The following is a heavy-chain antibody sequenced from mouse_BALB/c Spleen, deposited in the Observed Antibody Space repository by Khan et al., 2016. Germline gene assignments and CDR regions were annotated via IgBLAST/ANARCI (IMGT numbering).Heavy chain of an antibody. J-gene: IGHJ1*01. CDR1: GYSITSDYA. Sequence: EVQLQESGPGLVKPSQSLSLTCTVTGYSITSDYAWNWIRQFPGNKLEWVGYIRYSGSTTYNPSLKSRISITRDTYKNQFFLQLYYVTTEDTATYYCTSSPTATRYFDVWGAGTTVTVSS. CDR3: TSSPTATRYFDV. V-gene: IGHV3-2*02. D-gene: IGHD1-2*01. CDR2: IRYSGST.